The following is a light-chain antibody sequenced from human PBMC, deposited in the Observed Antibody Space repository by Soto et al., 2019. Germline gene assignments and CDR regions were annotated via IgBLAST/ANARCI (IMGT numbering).Light chain of an antibody. J-gene: IGKJ4*01. V-gene: IGKV3D-15*01. CDR1: QSVRSN. CDR2: GAS. Sequence: EIVMTQSPATLSVSPGERATLSCRASQSVRSNLGWYQQKPGQAPRLLIYGASSRATGIPDRFSGSGSGTDFTLTISRLEPEDFAVYYCQQYNSSPLTFGGGTKVDIK. CDR3: QQYNSSPLT.